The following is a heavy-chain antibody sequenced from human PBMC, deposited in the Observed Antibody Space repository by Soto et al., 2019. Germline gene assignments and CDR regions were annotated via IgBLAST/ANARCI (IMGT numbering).Heavy chain of an antibody. D-gene: IGHD3-22*01. CDR3: AKDFSDYYDSSGYYLGPDY. CDR2: ISGSGGST. V-gene: IGHV3-23*01. CDR1: GFTFSSYA. J-gene: IGHJ4*02. Sequence: PGGSLRLSCAASGFTFSSYAMSWVRQAPVKGLEWVSAISGSGGSTYYADSVKGRFTISRDNSKNTLYLQINSLRAEDTAVYYCAKDFSDYYDSSGYYLGPDYWGQGTLVTVSS.